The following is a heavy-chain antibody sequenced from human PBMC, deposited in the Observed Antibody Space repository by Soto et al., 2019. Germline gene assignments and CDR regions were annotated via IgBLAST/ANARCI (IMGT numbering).Heavy chain of an antibody. CDR3: TKDWGRSIES. Sequence: QSQTLSLTCAISGDSVSSTRASWSWVRQSPSSGLEWLGRTYYRSRWFYESAVSVQSRVTISPDTSKNQFSLHLNSVTPEDTAVYYCTKDWGRSIESWGQGTLVTVSS. CDR2: TYYRSRWFY. D-gene: IGHD7-27*01. J-gene: IGHJ4*02. V-gene: IGHV6-1*01. CDR1: GDSVSSTRAS.